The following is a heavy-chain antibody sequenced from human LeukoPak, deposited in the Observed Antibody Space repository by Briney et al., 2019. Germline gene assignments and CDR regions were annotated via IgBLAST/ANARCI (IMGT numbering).Heavy chain of an antibody. Sequence: ASVKVSCKASGYTFTSYYMHCVRQAPGQGLEWMGIINPSGGSTSYAQKFQGGVTMTRDTSTSTVYMELSSLRSEDTAVYYCARERVSNNWFDPWGQGTLVTVSS. V-gene: IGHV1-46*01. J-gene: IGHJ5*02. CDR3: ARERVSNNWFDP. CDR2: INPSGGST. D-gene: IGHD6-13*01. CDR1: GYTFTSYY.